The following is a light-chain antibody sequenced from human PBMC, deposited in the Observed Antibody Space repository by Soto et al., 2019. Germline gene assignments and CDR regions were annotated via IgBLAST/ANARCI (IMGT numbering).Light chain of an antibody. V-gene: IGLV1-40*01. J-gene: IGLJ3*02. CDR1: SSNIGAGYD. CDR2: GNT. CDR3: HSYDSSLRGV. Sequence: QSVLTQPPSVSGAPGQRVTISCTGSSSNIGAGYDVHWYRQLPGTAPKLLIYGNTNRPSGVPDRISGSKSGTSASLAITGLQAEDEADYYCHSYDSSLRGVFGGGTKLTVL.